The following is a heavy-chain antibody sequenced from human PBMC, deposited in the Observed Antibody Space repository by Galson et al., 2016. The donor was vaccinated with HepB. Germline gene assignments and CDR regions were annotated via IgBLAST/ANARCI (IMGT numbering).Heavy chain of an antibody. Sequence: CAISGDSVSSNSAAWHWIRQSPSRGREWLGRTYYRSKWYNDYAVSVKSRITVNPDTSKNKFSLQLNSVTPEDTAVYYCARDGDYLSYNFDCWGEGTLVTVST. CDR1: GDSVSSNSAA. V-gene: IGHV6-1*01. J-gene: IGHJ4*02. CDR3: ARDGDYLSYNFDC. CDR2: TYYRSKWYN. D-gene: IGHD2/OR15-2a*01.